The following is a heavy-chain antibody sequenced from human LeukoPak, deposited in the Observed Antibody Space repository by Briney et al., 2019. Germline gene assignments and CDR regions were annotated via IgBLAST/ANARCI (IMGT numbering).Heavy chain of an antibody. CDR1: GFTFSNYE. Sequence: PGGSLRLSCAASGFTFSNYEMNWVRQAPGKGLEWVSYISSSGTTTYYGDSVKGRFTISRDNAKNSLYLQMDSLRAEDTAVYCCARGHITFFFYWGQGTLVTVSS. J-gene: IGHJ4*02. CDR3: ARGHITFFFY. D-gene: IGHD3-9*01. V-gene: IGHV3-48*03. CDR2: ISSSGTTT.